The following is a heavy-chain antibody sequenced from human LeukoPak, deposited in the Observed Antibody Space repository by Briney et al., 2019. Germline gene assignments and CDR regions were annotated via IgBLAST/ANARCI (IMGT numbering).Heavy chain of an antibody. CDR2: ISGRGGST. Sequence: GGSLRLSCAASGFTFSSYAMSWVRQAPGKGLVWVSAISGRGGSTYYADSVKGRFTIFRDNSKNTLYLQMNSLRAEDTAVYYCAKVPWGAGVGYFDYWGQGTLVTVSS. CDR3: AKVPWGAGVGYFDY. J-gene: IGHJ4*02. V-gene: IGHV3-23*01. D-gene: IGHD3-10*01. CDR1: GFTFSSYA.